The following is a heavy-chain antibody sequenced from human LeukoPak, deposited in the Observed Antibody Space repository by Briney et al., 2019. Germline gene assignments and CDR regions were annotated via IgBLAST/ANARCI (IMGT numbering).Heavy chain of an antibody. CDR1: GGSISSGSYY. V-gene: IGHV4-61*02. CDR2: IYTSGST. CDR3: ATSGYSGYDESYYYMDV. J-gene: IGHJ6*03. Sequence: SETLSHTCTVSGGSISSGSYYWSWIRQPAGKGLEWIGRIYTSGSTNYNPSLKSRVTISVDTSKNQFSLKLSSVTAADTAVYYCATSGYSGYDESYYYMDVWGKGTTVTISS. D-gene: IGHD5-12*01.